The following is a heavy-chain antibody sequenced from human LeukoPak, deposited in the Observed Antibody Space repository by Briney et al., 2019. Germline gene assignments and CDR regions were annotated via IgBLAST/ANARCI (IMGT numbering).Heavy chain of an antibody. CDR2: IYYSGST. Sequence: SETLSLTCSDSGVSISSVPYYWTWIRQHPGKGLEWIGYIYYSGSTYYNPSLESRVTISVDVSKNQFSLKLSSVTAADTAVYYCARDKGDYFYYGLDVWGKGTTVTVSS. D-gene: IGHD5-24*01. J-gene: IGHJ6*04. CDR3: ARDKGDYFYYGLDV. V-gene: IGHV4-31*03. CDR1: GVSISSVPYY.